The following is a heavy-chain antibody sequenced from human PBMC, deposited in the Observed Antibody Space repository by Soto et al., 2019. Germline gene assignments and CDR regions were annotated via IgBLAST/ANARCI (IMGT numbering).Heavy chain of an antibody. CDR3: ARGGWGYGYLDYYYGMDV. D-gene: IGHD5-18*01. Sequence: PGGSLRLSCAASGFTFSSYNMNWVRQAPGKGLEWVSSISSSSSYIYYADSVKGRFTISRDNAKNSLYLQMNSLRAEDTAVYYCARGGWGYGYLDYYYGMDVWGQGTTVTVSS. J-gene: IGHJ6*02. V-gene: IGHV3-21*01. CDR2: ISSSSSYI. CDR1: GFTFSSYN.